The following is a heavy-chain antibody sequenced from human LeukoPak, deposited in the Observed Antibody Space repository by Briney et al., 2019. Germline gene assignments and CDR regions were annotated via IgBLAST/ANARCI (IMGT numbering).Heavy chain of an antibody. CDR1: GGSISSSSYY. Sequence: PSETLSLTCTVSGGSISSSSYYWGWIRQPPGKGLEWIGSIYYSGSTYYNPSLKSRVTISVDTSKNQFSLKLSSVTAADTAVYYCARDLYGYEDYWGQGTLVTVSS. D-gene: IGHD5-18*01. V-gene: IGHV4-39*07. J-gene: IGHJ4*02. CDR3: ARDLYGYEDY. CDR2: IYYSGST.